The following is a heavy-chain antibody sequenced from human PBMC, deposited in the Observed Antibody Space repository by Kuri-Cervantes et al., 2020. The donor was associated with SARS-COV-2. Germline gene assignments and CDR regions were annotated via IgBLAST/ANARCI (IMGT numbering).Heavy chain of an antibody. CDR3: ARDRLRYCSSTSCYGWFDP. CDR1: GFTFSSYW. CDR2: INSDGSST. Sequence: GGSLRLSCSASGFTFSSYWMHWVRQTPGKGLVWVSRINSDGSSTSYADSVKGRFTISRDNAKNTLYLQMNSLRAEDTAVYYCARDRLRYCSSTSCYGWFDPWGQGTLVTVSS. D-gene: IGHD2-2*01. J-gene: IGHJ5*02. V-gene: IGHV3-74*01.